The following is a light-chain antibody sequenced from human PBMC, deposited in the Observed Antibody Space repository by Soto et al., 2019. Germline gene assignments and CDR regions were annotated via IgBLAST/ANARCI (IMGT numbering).Light chain of an antibody. Sequence: DIQLTQSPPFLSASVGDRVTITCRASQGVANYFAWYQQKPGKAPNLLIYAASTLQGGVPSRFSGSGSGTEFTLTISSLQPEDFATYYCQQLNSYPLTFGGGTKVDIK. CDR1: QGVANY. J-gene: IGKJ4*01. V-gene: IGKV1-9*01. CDR3: QQLNSYPLT. CDR2: AAS.